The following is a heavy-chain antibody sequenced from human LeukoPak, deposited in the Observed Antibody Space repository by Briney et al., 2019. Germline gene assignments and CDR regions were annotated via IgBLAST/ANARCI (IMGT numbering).Heavy chain of an antibody. CDR2: INPNSGGT. D-gene: IGHD5-18*01. V-gene: IGHV1-2*02. J-gene: IGHJ5*02. Sequence: ASVKVSCKASGYTFTGYYMHWVRQAPGQGLEWMGWINPNSGGTNYAQKFKGRVTMTRDTSISTDYMELSRMRSDDTAVYYCATPSRYSYGYGWFDPWGQGTLVTVSS. CDR1: GYTFTGYY. CDR3: ATPSRYSYGYGWFDP.